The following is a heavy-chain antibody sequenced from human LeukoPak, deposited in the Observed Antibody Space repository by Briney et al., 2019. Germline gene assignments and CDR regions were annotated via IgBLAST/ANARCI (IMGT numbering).Heavy chain of an antibody. CDR2: IRFNGN. J-gene: IGHJ4*02. D-gene: IGHD7-27*01. CDR3: ARENWDFDF. Sequence: PAGSLRLSCAASGFTFSNYAIHWVRQAPGKGLEWVASIRFNGNFYADYVKGRFTISRDNSKSTVSLQMDTLRTEDTALYYCARENWDFDFWGQGTLVTVSS. V-gene: IGHV3-30*02. CDR1: GFTFSNYA.